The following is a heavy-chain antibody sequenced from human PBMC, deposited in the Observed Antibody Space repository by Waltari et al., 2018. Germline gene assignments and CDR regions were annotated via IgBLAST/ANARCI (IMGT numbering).Heavy chain of an antibody. CDR1: GFTFSNYW. V-gene: IGHV3-7*01. J-gene: IGHJ5*02. CDR2: IKQDGSEK. D-gene: IGHD6-6*01. CDR3: AREDSSSESISP. Sequence: EVQLVESGGGLVQPGGSLRLSCAASGFTFSNYWMSWVRQAPGKGLEWVANIKQDGSEKYYVDSVKGRFTISRDNAKNSLYLHMDRLRTEDTAVYYCAREDSSSESISPWGQGTLVTVSS.